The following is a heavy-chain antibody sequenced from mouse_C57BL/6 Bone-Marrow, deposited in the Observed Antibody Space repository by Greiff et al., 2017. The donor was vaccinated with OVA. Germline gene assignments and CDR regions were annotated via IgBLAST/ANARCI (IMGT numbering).Heavy chain of an antibody. D-gene: IGHD1-1*02. J-gene: IGHJ3*01. CDR2: IWSGGST. Sequence: VKLKESGPGLVQPSQSLSITCTVSGFSLTSYGVHWVRQSPGKGLEWLGVIWSGGSTDYNAAFISRLSISKDNSKSQVFFKMNSLQADDTAIYYCARRGFRRGSWFAYWGQGTLVTVSA. V-gene: IGHV2-2*01. CDR3: ARRGFRRGSWFAY. CDR1: GFSLTSYG.